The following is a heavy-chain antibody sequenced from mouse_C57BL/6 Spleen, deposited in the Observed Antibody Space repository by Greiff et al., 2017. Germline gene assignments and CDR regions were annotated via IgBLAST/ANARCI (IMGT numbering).Heavy chain of an antibody. CDR2: ISDGGSYT. Sequence: EVKVEESGGGLVKPGGSLKLSCAASGFTFSSYAMSWVRQTPEKRLEWVATISDGGSYTYYPDNVKGRFTISRDNAKNNLYLQMSHLKSEDTSMXYCARDDFFAYWGQGTTLTVSS. CDR1: GFTFSSYA. V-gene: IGHV5-4*01. CDR3: ARDDFFAY. J-gene: IGHJ2*01.